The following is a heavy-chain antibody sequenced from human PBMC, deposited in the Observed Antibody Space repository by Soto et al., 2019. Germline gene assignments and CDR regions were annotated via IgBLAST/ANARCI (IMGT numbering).Heavy chain of an antibody. CDR3: ARSSSWYVFDY. D-gene: IGHD6-13*01. J-gene: IGHJ4*02. Sequence: QVQLVQSGAEVKKPGASVKVSCTASGYTITNYAMHWVRQAPGQRLEWMGWINAGNGNTKYSQKFQGRVTITRDTSASTAYMELSSLRSEDTAVYYCARSSSWYVFDYWGQGTLVTVSS. V-gene: IGHV1-3*01. CDR2: INAGNGNT. CDR1: GYTITNYA.